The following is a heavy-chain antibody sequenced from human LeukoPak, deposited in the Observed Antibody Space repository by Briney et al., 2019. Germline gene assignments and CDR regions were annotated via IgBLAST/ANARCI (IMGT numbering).Heavy chain of an antibody. Sequence: PGGSLRLSCAASGFTSSSYAMSWVLQAPGKGLEWVSAISGSGGSTYYADSVKGRFTISRDNSKNTLYLQMNSLRAEDTAVYYCAKDRSEYSSSWYEYWGQGTLVTVSS. CDR3: AKDRSEYSSSWYEY. CDR2: ISGSGGST. J-gene: IGHJ4*02. V-gene: IGHV3-23*01. D-gene: IGHD6-13*01. CDR1: GFTSSSYA.